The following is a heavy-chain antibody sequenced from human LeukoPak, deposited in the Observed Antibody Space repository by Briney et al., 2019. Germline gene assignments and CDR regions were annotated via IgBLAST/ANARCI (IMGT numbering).Heavy chain of an antibody. J-gene: IGHJ4*02. Sequence: GSLRLSCAASGFTFSSYWMHWVRQAPGKGLVWVSRINSDGSSTSYADSVKGRFTISRDNAKNSVYLQMSGLRVEDTAVYYCTRELWPADYWGQGILVTVSS. V-gene: IGHV3-74*01. CDR3: TRELWPADY. CDR1: GFTFSSYW. CDR2: INSDGSST. D-gene: IGHD3-16*01.